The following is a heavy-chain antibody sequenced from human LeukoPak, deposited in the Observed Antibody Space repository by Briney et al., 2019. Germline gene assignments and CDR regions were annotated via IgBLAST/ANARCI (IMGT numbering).Heavy chain of an antibody. D-gene: IGHD2-21*01. CDR1: GFTFSSYW. V-gene: IGHV3-74*01. Sequence: GGSLRLSCAASGFTFSSYWMHWVRQAPGKGLVRVSRINSDGSSTSYADSVKGRFTISRDNAKNTLYLQMNSLRAEDTAVYYCARAYCGGDCFDYWGQGTLVTVSS. J-gene: IGHJ4*02. CDR3: ARAYCGGDCFDY. CDR2: INSDGSST.